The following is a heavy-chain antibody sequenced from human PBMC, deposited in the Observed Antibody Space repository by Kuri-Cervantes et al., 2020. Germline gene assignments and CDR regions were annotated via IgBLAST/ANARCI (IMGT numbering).Heavy chain of an antibody. Sequence: GESLKISYSASGFDLTSYSLNWVRQAPGKGLEWVSSISSLSGHLRYGDSMKGRFTISRDNTKNSLYLQMYSLRVEDTAVYFCARDRLSSGGSGVGYFDLWGRGTLVTVSS. J-gene: IGHJ4*02. D-gene: IGHD6-25*01. CDR3: ARDRLSSGGSGVGYFDL. V-gene: IGHV3-21*03. CDR2: ISSLSGHL. CDR1: GFDLTSYS.